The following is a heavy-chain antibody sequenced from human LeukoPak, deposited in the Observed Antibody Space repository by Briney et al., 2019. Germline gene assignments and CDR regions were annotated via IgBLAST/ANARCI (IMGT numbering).Heavy chain of an antibody. CDR3: ARGPPGFGSERFYAFDI. J-gene: IGHJ3*02. Sequence: QTGGSLRLSCAASGFTFSSYWMSWVRQATGKGLEWVSAIGTAGDTYYPGSVKGRFTISRENAKNSLYLQMNSLRAGDTAVYYCARGPPGFGSERFYAFDIWGQGTMVTVSS. V-gene: IGHV3-13*01. D-gene: IGHD3-3*02. CDR2: IGTAGDT. CDR1: GFTFSSYW.